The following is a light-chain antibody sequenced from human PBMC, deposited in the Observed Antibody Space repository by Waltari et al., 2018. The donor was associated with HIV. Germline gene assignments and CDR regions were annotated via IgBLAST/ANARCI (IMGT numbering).Light chain of an antibody. Sequence: QSVLTQPPSASGTPGQRVTISCSGRSSNIGSQNVYWYQQLPGTAPKLLIYRNNQRPLGVPDRCAGSKSGTSASLSISGLRSEDEADYYCAAWDDSLSGYVFGTGTKVTVL. CDR3: AAWDDSLSGYV. V-gene: IGLV1-47*01. J-gene: IGLJ1*01. CDR1: SSNIGSQN. CDR2: RNN.